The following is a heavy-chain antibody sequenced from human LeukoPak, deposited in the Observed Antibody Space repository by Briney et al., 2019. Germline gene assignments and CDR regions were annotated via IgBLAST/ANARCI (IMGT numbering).Heavy chain of an antibody. J-gene: IGHJ3*02. Sequence: GGSLRLSCAASGFTFDDYGMTWVRQAPGKGLEWVSGINWNGGDTIYADSVKGRFTISRDNAKTSLYLQMNSLRAEDTALYYCASRRLGAINAFDMWGQGTMVTVSS. V-gene: IGHV3-20*04. CDR1: GFTFDDYG. CDR2: INWNGGDT. D-gene: IGHD3-16*01. CDR3: ASRRLGAINAFDM.